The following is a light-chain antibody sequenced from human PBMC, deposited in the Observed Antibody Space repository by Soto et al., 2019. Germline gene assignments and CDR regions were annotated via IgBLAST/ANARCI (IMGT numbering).Light chain of an antibody. CDR2: GAS. CDR3: HQYYDWLRLT. J-gene: IGKJ4*01. V-gene: IGKV3D-15*01. Sequence: EIVMTQSPATLSVSPGERATLSCRASQSVNIYLAWYQQKPGQAPRLLIFGASSRATGSPARFSGSGSGTEFNLTISSLQSEDFAVYFCHQYYDWLRLTFGGGTKVEIK. CDR1: QSVNIY.